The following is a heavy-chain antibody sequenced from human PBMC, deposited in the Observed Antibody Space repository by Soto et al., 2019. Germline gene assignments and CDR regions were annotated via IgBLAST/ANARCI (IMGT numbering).Heavy chain of an antibody. D-gene: IGHD1-26*01. V-gene: IGHV3-30*18. CDR1: RFTFSSYG. Sequence: PGGSLRLSWAPGRFTFSSYGMHWFRQASHREREWCAVISYDGSNKYYADSVKGRFTISRDNSKNTLYLQMNSLRDEDTAICYCAKGHRDDLVGATTGGWYFDLWGRGTLVTVSS. J-gene: IGHJ2*01. CDR2: ISYDGSNK. CDR3: AKGHRDDLVGATTGGWYFDL.